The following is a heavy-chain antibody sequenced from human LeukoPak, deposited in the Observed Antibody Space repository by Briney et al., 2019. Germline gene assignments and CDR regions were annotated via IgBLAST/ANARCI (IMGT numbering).Heavy chain of an antibody. CDR3: AKAGGGYSYGYHYYYMDV. J-gene: IGHJ6*03. CDR2: LSGSGGST. D-gene: IGHD5-18*01. CDR1: GFTFSSYA. V-gene: IGHV3-23*01. Sequence: GGSLRLSCAASGFTFSSYALSWVRQAPGKGLEWVSGLSGSGGSTYYADSVKGRFTISRDNSKNTLYLQMNSLRAEDTAVYYCAKAGGGYSYGYHYYYMDVWGKGTTVTVSS.